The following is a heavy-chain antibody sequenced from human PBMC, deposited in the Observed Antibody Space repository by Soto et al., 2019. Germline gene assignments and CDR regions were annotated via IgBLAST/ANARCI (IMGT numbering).Heavy chain of an antibody. Sequence: EVQLLESGGGLVQPGGSLRLSCAASGFTFSSYAMSWVRQAPGKGLEWVSAISGSGGSTYYADSVKGRFTISRDNSKNRLYLQMNSLSAEDTAVYYCAKRGEFWSGYLGRLNWGQGTLVTVSS. CDR2: ISGSGGST. D-gene: IGHD3-3*01. CDR3: AKRGEFWSGYLGRLN. V-gene: IGHV3-23*01. CDR1: GFTFSSYA. J-gene: IGHJ4*02.